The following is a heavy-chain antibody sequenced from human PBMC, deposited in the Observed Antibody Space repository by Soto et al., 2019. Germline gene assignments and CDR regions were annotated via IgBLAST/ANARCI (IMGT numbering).Heavy chain of an antibody. V-gene: IGHV4-34*01. D-gene: IGHD3-3*01. CDR2: INHSGLT. J-gene: IGHJ4*02. Sequence: QVQVQQWGAGLLKPSETLSLTCAVSGESFRGFYWSWIRQPPGKGLEWIGEINHSGLTNYHPTLKSRVSMSLDTSKSQFSLRLNSVTAADTAMYYCTRGDQGRGRDDFWSGPRGPFDYWGQGNLVTVSS. CDR3: TRGDQGRGRDDFWSGPRGPFDY. CDR1: GESFRGFY.